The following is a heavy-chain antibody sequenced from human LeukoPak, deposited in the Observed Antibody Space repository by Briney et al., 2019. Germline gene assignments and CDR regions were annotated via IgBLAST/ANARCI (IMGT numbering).Heavy chain of an antibody. J-gene: IGHJ4*02. V-gene: IGHV4-59*13. CDR3: ARGGPGSGWHYYLDY. D-gene: IGHD3-22*01. CDR1: GGSISSFY. Sequence: SETLSLTCTVSGGSISSFYWSWIRQPPGKGLEWIGFISYSGSTNYNPSLRGRVTISVDTSKNQFSLNLSSVTGADTAVYYCARGGPGSGWHYYLDYWGQGTLITVSS. CDR2: ISYSGST.